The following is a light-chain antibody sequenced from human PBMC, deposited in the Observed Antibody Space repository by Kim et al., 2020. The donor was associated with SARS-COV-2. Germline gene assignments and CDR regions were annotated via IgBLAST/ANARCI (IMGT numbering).Light chain of an antibody. Sequence: DIVMTQSPATLSVSPGERATLSCRASQSVSSNLAWYQQKPGQAPRLLIYGASTRATGIPARFSGSGSGTEFTLTISSLQSEDFAVYYCQQYINWPMYTFGQGTKLEIK. J-gene: IGKJ2*01. V-gene: IGKV3-15*01. CDR2: GAS. CDR3: QQYINWPMYT. CDR1: QSVSSN.